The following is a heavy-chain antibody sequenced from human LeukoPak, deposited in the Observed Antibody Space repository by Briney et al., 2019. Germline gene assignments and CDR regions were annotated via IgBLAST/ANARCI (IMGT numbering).Heavy chain of an antibody. CDR1: GYTFTTYG. CDR3: AGEGLGELTLDY. Sequence: ASVKVSCKSSGYTFTTYGITWVRQAPGQGLEWMGWISTGNGDTNYAQKLQGRVTMTTDISTSTAYMELRSLRSDDTAVYYCAGEGLGELTLDYWGQGTLVTVSS. D-gene: IGHD3-16*01. J-gene: IGHJ4*02. CDR2: ISTGNGDT. V-gene: IGHV1-18*01.